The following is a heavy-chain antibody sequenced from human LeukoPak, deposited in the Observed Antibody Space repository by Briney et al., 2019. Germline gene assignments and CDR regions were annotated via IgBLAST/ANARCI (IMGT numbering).Heavy chain of an antibody. D-gene: IGHD2-15*01. CDR2: IYPGNSDI. CDR1: GYSFINYW. Sequence: GESLKISCKGSGYSFINYWIGWVRQMPDKGLEWMGIIYPGNSDIRYSPSFQGQVTISVDKSINTAYLQWTSLKTSDTAIYYCTTGRFCSGGSCSSSFDFWGQGTLLTDPS. CDR3: TTGRFCSGGSCSSSFDF. J-gene: IGHJ4*02. V-gene: IGHV5-51*01.